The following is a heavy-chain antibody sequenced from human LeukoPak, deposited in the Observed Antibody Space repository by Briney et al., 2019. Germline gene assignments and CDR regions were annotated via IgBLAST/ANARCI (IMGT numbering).Heavy chain of an antibody. CDR2: ICGSGGST. V-gene: IGHV3-23*01. D-gene: IGHD5-18*01. CDR1: GFTFSSYA. Sequence: GGSLRLSCAASGFTFSSYAMSWVRQAPGKGLEWVSAICGSGGSTYYADSVKGRFTISRDNSKNRLYLQMNSLRAEDTAVYYCAKALLMDTSMRPWGQGTLVTVSS. CDR3: AKALLMDTSMRP. J-gene: IGHJ5*02.